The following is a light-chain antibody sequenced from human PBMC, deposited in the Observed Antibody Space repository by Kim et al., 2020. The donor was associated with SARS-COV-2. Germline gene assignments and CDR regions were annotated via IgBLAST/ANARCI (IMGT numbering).Light chain of an antibody. CDR3: SSYTSSSTLV. Sequence: GQSITIACTGTSSDVGGYNYVSWYQQHPGKVPKLIIYDVSSRPSGVSNRFSGSKSGNTASLTISGLQTEDEADYYCSSYTSSSTLVFGAGTQLTVL. J-gene: IGLJ2*01. CDR1: SSDVGGYNY. CDR2: DVS. V-gene: IGLV2-14*03.